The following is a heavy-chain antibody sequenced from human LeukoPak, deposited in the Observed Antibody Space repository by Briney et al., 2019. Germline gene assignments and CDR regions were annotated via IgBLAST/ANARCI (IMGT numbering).Heavy chain of an antibody. V-gene: IGHV1-2*02. D-gene: IGHD6-13*01. Sequence: GASVKVSCKASGYTFTGYYMHWERQAPGQGLEWMGWINPNSGGTNYAQKFQGRVTMTRDTSISTAYMELSRLRSDDTAVYYCARAIAAAARADYWGQGTLVTVSS. CDR3: ARAIAAAARADY. CDR1: GYTFTGYY. CDR2: INPNSGGT. J-gene: IGHJ4*02.